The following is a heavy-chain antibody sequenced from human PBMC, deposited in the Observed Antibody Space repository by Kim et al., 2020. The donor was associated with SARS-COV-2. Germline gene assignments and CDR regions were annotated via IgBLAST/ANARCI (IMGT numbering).Heavy chain of an antibody. J-gene: IGHJ4*02. Sequence: SVKVSCKASGGTFSSYAISWVRQAPGQGLEWMGGIIPIFGTANYAQKFQGRVTITADESTSTAYMELSSLRSEDTAVYYCASTSYSGSPMRFDYWGQGTLVTVSS. V-gene: IGHV1-69*13. D-gene: IGHD1-26*01. CDR2: IIPIFGTA. CDR1: GGTFSSYA. CDR3: ASTSYSGSPMRFDY.